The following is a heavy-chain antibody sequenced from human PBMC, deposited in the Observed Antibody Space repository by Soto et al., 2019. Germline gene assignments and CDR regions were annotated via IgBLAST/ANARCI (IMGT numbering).Heavy chain of an antibody. D-gene: IGHD6-13*01. CDR2: INHSGST. CDR1: GGSFSGYY. Sequence: PSETLSLTCAVYGGSFSGYYWSWIRQPPGKGLEWIGEINHSGSTNYNPSLKSRVTISVDTSKNQFSLKLSSVTAADTAVYYCARGPSRSSSSWYIFGTYGTPDQYFQHWGQGTLVTVSS. V-gene: IGHV4-34*01. CDR3: ARGPSRSSSSWYIFGTYGTPDQYFQH. J-gene: IGHJ1*01.